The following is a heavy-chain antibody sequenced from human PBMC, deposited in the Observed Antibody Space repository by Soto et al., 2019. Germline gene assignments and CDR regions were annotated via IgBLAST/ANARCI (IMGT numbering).Heavy chain of an antibody. J-gene: IGHJ4*02. CDR2: ISFSGGST. Sequence: EVQLLESGGGLVQPGGSLRLSCAASGFTFSSYAMSWVRLTPEKGLEWVSGISFSGGSTYYADSVKGRFTISRDNSKNTLYLHMNSLRAEDTAVYYCAKGRCSCCNCLLDYDYLGQGTLVTVSS. D-gene: IGHD2-15*01. CDR3: AKGRCSCCNCLLDYDY. CDR1: GFTFSSYA. V-gene: IGHV3-23*01.